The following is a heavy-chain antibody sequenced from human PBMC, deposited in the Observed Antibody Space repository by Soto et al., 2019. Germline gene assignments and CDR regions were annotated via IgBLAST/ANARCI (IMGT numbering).Heavy chain of an antibody. CDR1: GDSFRSYS. Sequence: SVKVSCKASGDSFRSYSLSWVRQAPGQGLEWIGGFIPIFGTPNYAQRFQGRLTISADESTSTVSMDLSSLRSEDTSVYYCAWARGVVDNYYYYGMDVWGQGTTVTVS. CDR2: FIPIFGTP. J-gene: IGHJ6*02. CDR3: AWARGVVDNYYYYGMDV. V-gene: IGHV1-69*13. D-gene: IGHD3-22*01.